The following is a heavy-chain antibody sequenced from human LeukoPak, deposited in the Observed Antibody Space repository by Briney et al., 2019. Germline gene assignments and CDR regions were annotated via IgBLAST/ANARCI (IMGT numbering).Heavy chain of an antibody. CDR2: IYTSGTT. CDR3: ARLSTVTTSFDY. V-gene: IGHV4-4*07. Sequence: PSETLSLTCTVSGGSISSYYWSWIRQPTGKGLEWIGRIYTSGTTHYNPSLKSRVTMSVDTSKNQFSLKLSSVTAADTAVYYCARLSTVTTSFDYWGQGTLVTVSS. J-gene: IGHJ4*02. CDR1: GGSISSYY. D-gene: IGHD4-17*01.